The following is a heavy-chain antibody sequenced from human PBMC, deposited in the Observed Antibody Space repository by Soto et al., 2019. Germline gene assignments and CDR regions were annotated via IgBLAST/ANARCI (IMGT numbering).Heavy chain of an antibody. D-gene: IGHD3-16*01. CDR2: IYYSGNT. Sequence: SETLSLTCTVSRGSPSSDNYWSSIRQPPEKGLERIGHIYYSGNTDYNPSLKSRLAISIDTSKNQFSLKLSSVTAADTAVYFCAIEGGESSEGLCYFDSW. V-gene: IGHV4-30-4*01. CDR1: RGSPSSDNY. CDR3: AIEGGESSEGLCYFDS. J-gene: IGHJ4*03.